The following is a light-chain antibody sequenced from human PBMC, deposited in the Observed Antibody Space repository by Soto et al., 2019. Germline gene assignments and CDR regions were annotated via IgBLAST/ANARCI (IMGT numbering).Light chain of an antibody. J-gene: IGLJ2*01. V-gene: IGLV2-14*03. CDR1: SSDV. Sequence: QSALTQPASMSGSPGQSITISCTGTSSDVSWYQHHPGEAPKLMIYDVSNRPSGISNRFSGSKSGNTASLTISGLQAEDEADYYCSSYTSTPMVFGGGTKVTVL. CDR3: SSYTSTPMV. CDR2: DVS.